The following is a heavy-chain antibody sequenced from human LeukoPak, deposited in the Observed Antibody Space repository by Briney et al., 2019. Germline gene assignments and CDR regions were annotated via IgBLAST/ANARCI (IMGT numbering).Heavy chain of an antibody. J-gene: IGHJ4*02. CDR2: IYSGGST. Sequence: GGSLRLSCAASGFTVSTYYMTWVRQAPGKGLEWVSVIYSGGSTYYADSVKGRFTISRDNSRNTLYLQMDSLRADDTAVYYCASAPIVFCSRSSCPLFYWGQGTLVTVSS. V-gene: IGHV3-53*01. D-gene: IGHD2-15*01. CDR3: ASAPIVFCSRSSCPLFY. CDR1: GFTVSTYY.